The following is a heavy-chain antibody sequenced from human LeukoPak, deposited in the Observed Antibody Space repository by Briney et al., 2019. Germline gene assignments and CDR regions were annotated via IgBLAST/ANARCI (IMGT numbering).Heavy chain of an antibody. CDR3: ARDRVAAPFDP. J-gene: IGHJ5*02. D-gene: IGHD6-13*01. CDR1: GGSISSSSYY. Sequence: SETLSLTCTVSGGSISSSSYYWGWIRQPPGKGLEWIGSIYYSGSTYYNPSLKSRVTISVDTSKNQFSLKLSSVTAADTAVYYCARDRVAAPFDPWGQGTLVTVSS. CDR2: IYYSGST. V-gene: IGHV4-39*02.